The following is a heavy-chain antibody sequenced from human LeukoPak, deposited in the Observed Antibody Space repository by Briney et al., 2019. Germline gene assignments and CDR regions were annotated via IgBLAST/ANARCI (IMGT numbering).Heavy chain of an antibody. CDR1: GGSISSGGYS. CDR3: ARGRLYDYVWGSYPQTFDY. Sequence: SETLSLTCAVSGGSISSGGYSWSWIRQPPGKGLEWIGYIYHSGSTNYNPSLKSRVTISVDTSKNQFSLKLSSVTAADTAVYYCARGRLYDYVWGSYPQTFDYWGQGTLVTVSS. V-gene: IGHV4-30-2*01. J-gene: IGHJ4*02. D-gene: IGHD3-16*02. CDR2: IYHSGST.